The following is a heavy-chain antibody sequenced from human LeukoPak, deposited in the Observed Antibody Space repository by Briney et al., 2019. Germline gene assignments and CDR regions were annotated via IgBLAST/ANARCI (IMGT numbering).Heavy chain of an antibody. D-gene: IGHD3-10*01. CDR2: ISAYNGIT. J-gene: IGHJ5*02. CDR1: GYTFTSYG. V-gene: IGHV1-18*01. Sequence: ASVKVSCKASGYTFTSYGIIWVRQAPGQGLEWMGWISAYNGITNYAQKLQDRVTMTTDTSTSTAYMELSSLRSDDTAVYYCARAQYGSGSYYNGFDPWGQGTLVTVSS. CDR3: ARAQYGSGSYYNGFDP.